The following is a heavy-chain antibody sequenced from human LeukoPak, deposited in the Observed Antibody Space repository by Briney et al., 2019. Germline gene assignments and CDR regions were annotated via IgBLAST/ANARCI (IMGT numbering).Heavy chain of an antibody. D-gene: IGHD2-21*01. CDR3: ARRFLNSHPIYYYMDV. CDR2: ISGKTGNI. J-gene: IGHJ6*03. CDR1: GYNFLNYG. Sequence: ASVKVSCKASGYNFLNYGISWVRQAPGQGLEWMGWISGKTGNINYAQKFQARATMTRDTSTSTAYMELRSLRSDDTAVYFCARRFLNSHPIYYYMDVWAKGPTVIVSS. V-gene: IGHV1-18*01.